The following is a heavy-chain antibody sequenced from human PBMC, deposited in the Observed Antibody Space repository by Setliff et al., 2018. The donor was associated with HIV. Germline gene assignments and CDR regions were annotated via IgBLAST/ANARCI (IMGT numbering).Heavy chain of an antibody. CDR3: AKDKYYDILTGYFTD. Sequence: PGGSLRLSCAASGFTFSDHYMSWIRQAPGKGLEWVSGISASGTTTEYADSVKGRLTISRDNSKNTLYLQMNSLRTDDTAIYYCAKDKYYDILTGYFTDWGQGTLVTVSS. J-gene: IGHJ4*02. CDR2: ISASGTTT. CDR1: GFTFSDHY. D-gene: IGHD3-9*01. V-gene: IGHV3-23*01.